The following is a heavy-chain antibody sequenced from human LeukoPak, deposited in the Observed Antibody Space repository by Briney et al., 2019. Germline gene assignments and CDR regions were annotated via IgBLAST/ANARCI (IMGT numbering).Heavy chain of an antibody. CDR2: IYHNGST. D-gene: IGHD3/OR15-3a*01. CDR3: ARRSLGTIDY. J-gene: IGHJ4*02. V-gene: IGHV4-38-2*01. CDR1: GYSISSGYY. Sequence: SETLSLTCAVSGYSISSGYYWGWIRQPPGKGLEWIGSIYHNGSTYYNPSLKSRVTISVDTSKNQFSLKLSSVTAADTAVYYCARRSLGTIDYWGQGTLVTVSS.